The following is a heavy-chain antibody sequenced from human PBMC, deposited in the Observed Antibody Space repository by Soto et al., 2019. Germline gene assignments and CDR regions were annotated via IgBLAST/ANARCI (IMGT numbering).Heavy chain of an antibody. J-gene: IGHJ6*02. V-gene: IGHV3-74*01. CDR1: GFTFRSSW. Sequence: EVQLVESGGGLVQPGGSLRLSCVASGFTFRSSWMHWVRQAPGKGLVWVSHINNDESSTSYADSVKGRFTISRDNAKNTLYLQMNSLRAEDTAVYYCTRHGMDVWGQGTTVTVSS. CDR3: TRHGMDV. CDR2: INNDESST.